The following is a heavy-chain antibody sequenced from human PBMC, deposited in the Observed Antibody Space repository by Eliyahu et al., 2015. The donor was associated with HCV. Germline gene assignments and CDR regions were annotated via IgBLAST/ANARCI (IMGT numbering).Heavy chain of an antibody. CDR3: ARARGRPAIRYPSPRDNAFDI. D-gene: IGHD2-2*02. CDR1: GGSISSYY. CDR2: IYYSGST. V-gene: IGHV4-59*01. Sequence: QVQLQESGPGLVKPSETLSLTCTVSGGSISSYYWSWIRQPPGKGLEWIGYIYYSGSTNYNPSLKSRVTISVDTSKNQFSLKLSSVTAADTAVYYCARARGRPAIRYPSPRDNAFDIWGQGTMVTVSS. J-gene: IGHJ3*02.